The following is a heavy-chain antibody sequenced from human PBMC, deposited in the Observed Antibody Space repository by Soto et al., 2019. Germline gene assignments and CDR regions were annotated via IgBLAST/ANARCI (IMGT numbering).Heavy chain of an antibody. Sequence: EVQLVESGGGLVQPGGSLKLSYAASGFTFSGSAMHWVRQASGKGLEWVGRIRSKANSYATAYAASVKGRFTISRDDSKNTAYLQMNSLKTEDTAVYYCTRHGIAVGPGDYWGQGTLVTVSS. V-gene: IGHV3-73*02. J-gene: IGHJ4*02. D-gene: IGHD6-19*01. CDR2: IRSKANSYAT. CDR3: TRHGIAVGPGDY. CDR1: GFTFSGSA.